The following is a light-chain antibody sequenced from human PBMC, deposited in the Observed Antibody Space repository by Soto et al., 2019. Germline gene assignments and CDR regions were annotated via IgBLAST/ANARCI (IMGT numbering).Light chain of an antibody. Sequence: QSVLTQPXSVSXAPGQXVTIXCTGSSSNIGAGYDVHWYQQLPGTAPKLLIYGDNNRPSGVPDRFSGSKSGTSASLAITGLQAEDEADYYCQSYDSSLSAWVFGGGTKLTVL. CDR3: QSYDSSLSAWV. CDR2: GDN. CDR1: SSNIGAGYD. J-gene: IGLJ3*02. V-gene: IGLV1-40*01.